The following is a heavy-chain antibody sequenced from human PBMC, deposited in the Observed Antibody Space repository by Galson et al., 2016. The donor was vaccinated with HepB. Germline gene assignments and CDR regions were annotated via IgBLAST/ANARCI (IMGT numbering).Heavy chain of an antibody. Sequence: SLRLPCAASGFAFSSHWMHWVRPDLRQGRVWVSRIHSDGTISTYADSVKGRFTISRDNAKNTLYLQMNSLRAEDTAVYFCVRDHSVVPTTAYNWFDPWGRGTLVTVSS. D-gene: IGHD4-23*01. V-gene: IGHV3-74*03. CDR3: VRDHSVVPTTAYNWFDP. J-gene: IGHJ5*02. CDR1: GFAFSSHW. CDR2: IHSDGTIS.